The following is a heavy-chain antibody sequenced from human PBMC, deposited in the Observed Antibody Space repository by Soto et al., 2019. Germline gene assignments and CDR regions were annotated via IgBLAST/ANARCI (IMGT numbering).Heavy chain of an antibody. CDR1: GFTFRNYA. D-gene: IGHD1-7*01. CDR2: ISSSGSGT. V-gene: IGHV3-23*01. Sequence: GGSLRLSCAASGFTFRNYAMSWVRQAPGKGLEWVSAISSSGSGTYYADSVKGRFTLSRDNSKNTLYLQVNSLRAEDTAVYYCAKAGLITGTTVYNWFDPWGQGTLVTVSS. J-gene: IGHJ5*02. CDR3: AKAGLITGTTVYNWFDP.